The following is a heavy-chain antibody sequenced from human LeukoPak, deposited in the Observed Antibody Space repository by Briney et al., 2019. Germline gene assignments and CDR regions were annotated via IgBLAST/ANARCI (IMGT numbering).Heavy chain of an antibody. V-gene: IGHV1-18*04. CDR1: GYTFTGYY. J-gene: IGHJ4*02. Sequence: GASVKVSCKASGYTFTGYYMHWVRQAPGQGLGWMGWISAYNGNTNYAQKLQGRVTMTTDTSTSTAYMELRSLRSDDTAVYYCARVSNDYVWGSYRSKIDYWGQGTLVTVSS. CDR3: ARVSNDYVWGSYRSKIDY. CDR2: ISAYNGNT. D-gene: IGHD3-16*02.